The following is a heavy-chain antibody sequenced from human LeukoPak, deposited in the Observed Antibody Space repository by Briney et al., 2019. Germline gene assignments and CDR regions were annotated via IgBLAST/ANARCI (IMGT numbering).Heavy chain of an antibody. CDR2: FDPEEGET. J-gene: IGHJ4*02. CDR1: GDTLTELS. V-gene: IGHV1-24*01. CDR3: ATSRMVRFDY. Sequence: ASVKASCKVSGDTLTELSIDWVRQAPGKGLEWMGGFDPEEGETIYAQKFQGRVTMTEDTSTDTVYMELSSLRSEDTAVYYCATSRMVRFDYWGQGTLVTVSS. D-gene: IGHD5-18*01.